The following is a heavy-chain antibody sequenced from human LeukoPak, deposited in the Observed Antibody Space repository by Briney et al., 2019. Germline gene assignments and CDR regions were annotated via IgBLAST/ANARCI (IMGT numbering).Heavy chain of an antibody. J-gene: IGHJ4*02. CDR3: AKDKTNSGYSPSDY. D-gene: IGHD3-22*01. CDR1: GFTFSAYA. Sequence: PGGSLRLSCAASGFTFSAYAMTWVRQAPGKGLEWVSDISGSGGSTYYADSVKGRFTISRDNSKGPLYLQMNSLRAEDPAVYYLAKDKTNSGYSPSDYWGQGTLVTVSS. V-gene: IGHV3-23*01. CDR2: ISGSGGST.